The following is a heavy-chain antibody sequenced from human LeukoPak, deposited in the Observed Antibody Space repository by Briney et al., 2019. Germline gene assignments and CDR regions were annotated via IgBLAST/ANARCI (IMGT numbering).Heavy chain of an antibody. J-gene: IGHJ4*02. CDR3: ARGLGAVAGTDY. Sequence: PSETLSLTCSVSGGSITSYYWSWIRQPPGKGLEWIGSIYYSGSTYYNPSLKSRVTISVDTSKNQFSLKLSSVTAADTAVYYCARGLGAVAGTDYWGQGTLVTVSS. CDR1: GGSITSYY. V-gene: IGHV4-59*12. D-gene: IGHD6-19*01. CDR2: IYYSGST.